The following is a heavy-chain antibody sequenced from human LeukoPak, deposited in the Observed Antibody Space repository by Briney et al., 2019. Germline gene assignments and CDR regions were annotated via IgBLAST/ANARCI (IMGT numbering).Heavy chain of an antibody. J-gene: IGHJ5*02. CDR1: GFTFSSFT. V-gene: IGHV3-33*06. CDR2: IWYDGSNK. CDR3: AKPLYYYGSGSPYNWFDP. D-gene: IGHD3-10*01. Sequence: PGGSLRLSCAASGFTFSSFTMNWVRQAPGKGLEWVAVIWYDGSNKYYADSVKGRFTISRDNSKNTLYLQMDSLRAEDTAVYYCAKPLYYYGSGSPYNWFDPWGQGTLVTVSS.